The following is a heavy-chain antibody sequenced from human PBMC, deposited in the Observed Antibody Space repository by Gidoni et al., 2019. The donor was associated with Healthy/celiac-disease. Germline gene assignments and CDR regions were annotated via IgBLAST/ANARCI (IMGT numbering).Heavy chain of an antibody. CDR2: IYTSGST. Sequence: QVQLQESGPGLVKPSQTLSLTCPVSGGSISSGSYYWSWIRQPAGKGLELIGRIYTSGSTNYNPSLKSRVNISVDTSKNQFSLKLSSVTAADTAVYYCARATFGYYYGMDVWGQGTTVTVSS. V-gene: IGHV4-61*02. J-gene: IGHJ6*02. D-gene: IGHD3-3*01. CDR3: ARATFGYYYGMDV. CDR1: GGSISSGSYY.